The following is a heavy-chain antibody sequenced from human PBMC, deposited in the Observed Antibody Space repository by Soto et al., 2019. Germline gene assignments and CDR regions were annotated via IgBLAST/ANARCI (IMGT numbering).Heavy chain of an antibody. CDR3: ARSPLSYDYVRQTWREVGDSFDV. Sequence: SETLSLTCAIYNSSLGAFHWTWIRQPPGKGLEWIGELIHGGSTNYNPSLKSRVTFSLDTSKSQFSLHVMSVTAADTAVYYCARSPLSYDYVRQTWREVGDSFDVWGRGTSVTVSS. CDR2: LIHGGST. D-gene: IGHD3-10*02. V-gene: IGHV4-34*12. CDR1: NSSLGAFH. J-gene: IGHJ3*01.